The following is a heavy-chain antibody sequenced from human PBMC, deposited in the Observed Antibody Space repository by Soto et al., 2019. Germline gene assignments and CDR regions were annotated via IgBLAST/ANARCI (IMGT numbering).Heavy chain of an antibody. CDR2: VYYSGST. V-gene: IGHV4-39*01. J-gene: IGHJ4*02. Sequence: SETLSLTCIVSGGSISSSDYYWGWVRQPPGKGLKWIGAVYYSGSTYYNPSLTGRVTISVDTSKNQFSLNLRSVTAADTAVYYCARQTGGFGYYFDYWGQGALVTVSS. D-gene: IGHD3-16*01. CDR3: ARQTGGFGYYFDY. CDR1: GGSISSSDYY.